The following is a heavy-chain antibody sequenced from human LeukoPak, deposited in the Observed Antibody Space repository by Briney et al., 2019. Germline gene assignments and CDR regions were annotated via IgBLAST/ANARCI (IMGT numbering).Heavy chain of an antibody. V-gene: IGHV5-51*01. CDR1: GYSFTSYW. CDR2: IFPGDSDT. D-gene: IGHD2-15*01. CDR3: ARHAQGHYCSGGSCYPDY. J-gene: IGHJ4*02. Sequence: GESLKISCKGSGYSFTSYWIGWVRQMPGRGLEWMGIIFPGDSDTRYSPSFQGQVTISADKSISTAYLQWSSLKASDTAMYYCARHAQGHYCSGGSCYPDYWGQGTLVTVSS.